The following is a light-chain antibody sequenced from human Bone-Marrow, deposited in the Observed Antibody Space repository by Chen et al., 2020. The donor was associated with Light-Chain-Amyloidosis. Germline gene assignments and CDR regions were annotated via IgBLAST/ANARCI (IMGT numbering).Light chain of an antibody. J-gene: IGKJ2*01. CDR2: AAS. CDR3: QQSYTIPYT. CDR1: QSINIY. Sequence: DIQVTQSNSSLSVSVGDRVTITCRASQSINIYLNWYQQKPGKAPKLLIYAASSLHNGVPSRFSGSGSGTDFILTISSLQPEDSATYFCQQSYTIPYTFGQGTKLEIK. V-gene: IGKV1-39*01.